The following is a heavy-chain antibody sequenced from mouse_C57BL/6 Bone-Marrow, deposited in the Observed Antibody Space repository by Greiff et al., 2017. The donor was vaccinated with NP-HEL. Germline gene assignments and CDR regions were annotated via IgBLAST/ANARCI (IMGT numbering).Heavy chain of an antibody. J-gene: IGHJ4*01. Sequence: DVKLVESGEGLVKPGGSLKLSCAASGFTFSSYAMSWVRQTPEKRLEWVAYISSGGDYIYYADTVKGRFTISRDNARNTLYLQMSSLKSEDTAMYYCTREFITTVVATRAIMDYWGQGTSVTVSS. CDR3: TREFITTVVATRAIMDY. CDR2: ISSGGDYI. CDR1: GFTFSSYA. V-gene: IGHV5-9-1*02. D-gene: IGHD1-1*01.